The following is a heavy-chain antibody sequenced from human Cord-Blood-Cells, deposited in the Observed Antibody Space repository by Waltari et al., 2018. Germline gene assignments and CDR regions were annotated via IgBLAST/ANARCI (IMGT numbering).Heavy chain of an antibody. Sequence: EVQLVESGGGLVKPVGSLRLSCAASGFTFSSYSMNWVRQAPGKGLAWVSSISSSSSYIYYADSVKGRFTISRDNAKNSLYLQMNSLRAEDTAVYYCARDGGNSDYWGQGTLVTVSS. J-gene: IGHJ4*02. V-gene: IGHV3-21*01. CDR3: ARDGGNSDY. D-gene: IGHD2-21*02. CDR2: ISSSSSYI. CDR1: GFTFSSYS.